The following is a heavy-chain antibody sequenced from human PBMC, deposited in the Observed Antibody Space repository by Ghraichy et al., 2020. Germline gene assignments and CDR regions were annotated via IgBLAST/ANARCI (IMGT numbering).Heavy chain of an antibody. Sequence: GGSLRLSCAASGFTFSSYSMSWVRQAPGKGLEWVSAISGSGGSTYYADPVKGRFTISRDNSKNTLYLQMNSLRPEDRDVYYCGRNEHGGNSEPFYDWGQGTVVTVSS. CDR3: GRNEHGGNSEPFYD. CDR2: ISGSGGST. D-gene: IGHD4-23*01. J-gene: IGHJ4*02. V-gene: IGHV3-23*01. CDR1: GFTFSSYS.